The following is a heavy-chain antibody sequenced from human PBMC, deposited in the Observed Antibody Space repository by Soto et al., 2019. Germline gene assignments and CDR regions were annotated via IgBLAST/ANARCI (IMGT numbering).Heavy chain of an antibody. CDR1: GGSISSGDYY. V-gene: IGHV4-30-4*01. CDR3: ARVFYDSSADY. D-gene: IGHD3-22*01. CDR2: IYYSGST. Sequence: QVQLQESGPGLVKPSQTLSLTCTVSGGSISSGDYYWSWMRQPPGKGLEWIGYIYYSGSTYYNPSLKSRVNIPVDTSKNQVSRKLSSVTAADTAVYYCARVFYDSSADYWGPGTLVTVSS. J-gene: IGHJ4*02.